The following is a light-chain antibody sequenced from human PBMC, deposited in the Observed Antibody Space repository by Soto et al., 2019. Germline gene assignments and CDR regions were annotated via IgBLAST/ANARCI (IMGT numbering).Light chain of an antibody. CDR1: QTVRRN. J-gene: IGKJ5*01. CDR2: DIS. CDR3: QQYNNWPS. Sequence: VMTQSRATLSVSPGERATLSCRASQTVRRNLAWYQQRPGQAPRLLIYDISNRATGVPARFIGSGSETEFTLTIRSMKSEDFAVYFCQQYNNWPSFGQGTRLEIK. V-gene: IGKV3-15*01.